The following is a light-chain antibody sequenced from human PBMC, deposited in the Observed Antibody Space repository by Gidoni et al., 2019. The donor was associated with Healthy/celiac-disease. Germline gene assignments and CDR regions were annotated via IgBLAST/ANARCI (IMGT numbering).Light chain of an antibody. CDR1: QSVSSSY. V-gene: IGKV3-20*01. J-gene: IGKJ1*01. Sequence: EVVLTQAPGTLSLSLGERAPLSCSARQSVSSSYLAWYQQTPRQAPSLVIYVPSSMAPGLPDRFSGSGSGTDCTLTIRRLEPEDFAVYYCQQYGISPTFGQGTKVEIK. CDR3: QQYGISPT. CDR2: VPS.